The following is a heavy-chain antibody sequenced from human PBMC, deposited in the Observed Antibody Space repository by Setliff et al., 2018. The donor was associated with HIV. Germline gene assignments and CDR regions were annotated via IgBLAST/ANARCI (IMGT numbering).Heavy chain of an antibody. J-gene: IGHJ1*01. Sequence: ASVKVSCKASGYPFSNFGVSWVRQAPGQGLEWMAWINVYNGDTNFALKFQGRVTMTKDTSTGTVYMELSSLRSDDTAVYYCARFMAADYYDTSGYFHHWGQGTLVTVSS. CDR1: GYPFSNFG. CDR3: ARFMAADYYDTSGYFHH. D-gene: IGHD3-22*01. CDR2: INVYNGDT. V-gene: IGHV1-18*01.